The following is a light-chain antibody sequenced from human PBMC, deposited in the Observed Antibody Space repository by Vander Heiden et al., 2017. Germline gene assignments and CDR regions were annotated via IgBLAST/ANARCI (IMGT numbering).Light chain of an antibody. CDR3: QVLDSSSDHYV. J-gene: IGLJ1*01. CDR2: DDS. V-gene: IGLV3-21*02. Sequence: SYVLTQPPSVSVAPGQTDRITWGGTNIGSKSVHWYQQKPGQAPVLLVYDDSDRPSGIPERFSGSNSGNTATLTISRVEAGDEADYYCQVLDSSSDHYVFGTGTKVTVL. CDR1: NIGSKS.